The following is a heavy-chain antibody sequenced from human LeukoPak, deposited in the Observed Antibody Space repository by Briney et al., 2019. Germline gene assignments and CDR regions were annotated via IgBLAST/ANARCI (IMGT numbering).Heavy chain of an antibody. D-gene: IGHD3-10*01. Sequence: QPGGSLRLSCSASGFIFSSYAMHLVRQAPGKRLEYVSAMSVITGRTFYADSVEGRFTISRDNSGNTLYLQMTSLRPEDTAVYYCVKPGRGSGIQYGFDCWGEGTLVTVCS. V-gene: IGHV3-64D*06. CDR3: VKPGRGSGIQYGFDC. J-gene: IGHJ4*02. CDR1: GFIFSSYA. CDR2: MSVITGRT.